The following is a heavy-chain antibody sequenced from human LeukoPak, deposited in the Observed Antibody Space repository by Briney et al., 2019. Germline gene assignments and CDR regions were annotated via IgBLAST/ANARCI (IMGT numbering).Heavy chain of an antibody. CDR1: GGSFSGYY. Sequence: KSSETLSLTCAVYGGSFSGYYWSWIRQPPGKGLEWIGEINHSGSTNYNPSLKSRVTISVDTSKNQFSLKLSSVTAADTAVYYCARIVVADFDYWGQGTLVTVSS. CDR2: INHSGST. D-gene: IGHD3-22*01. V-gene: IGHV4-34*01. J-gene: IGHJ4*02. CDR3: ARIVVADFDY.